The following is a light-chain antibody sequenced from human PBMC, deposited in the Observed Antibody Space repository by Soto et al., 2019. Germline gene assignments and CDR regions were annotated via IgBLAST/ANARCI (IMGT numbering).Light chain of an antibody. J-gene: IGKJ1*01. CDR3: QQYDNDSWT. CDR1: QSISSW. Sequence: DIQMTQSPSTLSASVGDRVIITCRASQSISSWLAWYQQKPGKAPNLLIYKASTLKSGVPSRFSGSGSGTEFTLTISSLQPDDFVTYYCQQYDNDSWTLGQGTKVEIK. V-gene: IGKV1-5*03. CDR2: KAS.